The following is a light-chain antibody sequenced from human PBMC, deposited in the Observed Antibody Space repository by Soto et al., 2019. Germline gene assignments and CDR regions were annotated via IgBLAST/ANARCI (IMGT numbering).Light chain of an antibody. Sequence: EIVMTQSPATLSVSPGESATLSCRASQSVSNNLTWYQQKPGQPPRLLIYGASTRATGVPGRFSGSGSGTEFTRTISSLQSEDFAVYYCQQYNDWWTFGQGTNVEI. J-gene: IGKJ1*01. CDR2: GAS. V-gene: IGKV3-15*01. CDR1: QSVSNN. CDR3: QQYNDWWT.